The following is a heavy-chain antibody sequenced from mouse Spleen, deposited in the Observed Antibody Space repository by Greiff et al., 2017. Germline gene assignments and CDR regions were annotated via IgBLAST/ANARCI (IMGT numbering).Heavy chain of an antibody. J-gene: IGHJ2*01. CDR2: IDPSDSYT. V-gene: IGHV1-69*01. Sequence: VQLQQPGAELVMPGASVKLSCKASGYTFTSYWMHWVKQRPGQGLEWIGEIDPSDSYTNYNQKFKGKATLTVDKSSSTAYMQLSSLTSEDSAVYYCARSAYYSNYGYFDYWGQGTTLTVSS. CDR3: ARSAYYSNYGYFDY. CDR1: GYTFTSYW. D-gene: IGHD2-5*01.